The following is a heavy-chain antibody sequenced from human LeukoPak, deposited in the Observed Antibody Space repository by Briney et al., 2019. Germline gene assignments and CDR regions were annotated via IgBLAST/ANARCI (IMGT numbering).Heavy chain of an antibody. Sequence: GASVKVSCKASGYTFTSYYMHWVRQAPGQGLEWMGIINPSGGSTSYAQKFQGRVTMTRDMSTSTVYMELSSLRSEDTAVYYCARDRVSGWYGVYYYYYMDVWGKGTTVTISS. D-gene: IGHD6-19*01. CDR3: ARDRVSGWYGVYYYYYMDV. V-gene: IGHV1-46*01. CDR2: INPSGGST. J-gene: IGHJ6*03. CDR1: GYTFTSYY.